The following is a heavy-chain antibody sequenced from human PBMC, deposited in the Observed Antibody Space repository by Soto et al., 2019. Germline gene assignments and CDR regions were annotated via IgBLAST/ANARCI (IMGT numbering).Heavy chain of an antibody. CDR1: GGSFSGYY. CDR2: INHSGST. CDR3: ARGRRERWLQLRYFDL. J-gene: IGHJ2*01. D-gene: IGHD5-12*01. Sequence: SETLSLTCAVYGGSFSGYYWSWIRQPPGKGLEWIGEINHSGSTNYNPSLKSRVTISVDTSKNQFSLKLSSVTAADTAVYYCARGRRERWLQLRYFDLWGRGTLVTVSS. V-gene: IGHV4-34*01.